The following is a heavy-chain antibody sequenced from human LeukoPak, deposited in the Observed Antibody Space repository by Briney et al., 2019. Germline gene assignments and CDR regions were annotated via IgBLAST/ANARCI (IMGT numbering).Heavy chain of an antibody. CDR3: ARGNHYDSSGYHWKGDH. Sequence: ASVKVSCKASGNIFTAYHMHWVRQAPGQGLEWMGWINLDSGGTIYAEKFQGRVTMTRDTSISTAYMELSRVRSDDTAVYYCARGNHYDSSGYHWKGDHWGQGTLVTVSS. V-gene: IGHV1-2*02. D-gene: IGHD3-22*01. CDR1: GNIFTAYH. J-gene: IGHJ4*02. CDR2: INLDSGGT.